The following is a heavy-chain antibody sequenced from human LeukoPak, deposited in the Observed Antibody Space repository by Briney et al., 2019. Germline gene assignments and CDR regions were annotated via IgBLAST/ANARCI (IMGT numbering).Heavy chain of an antibody. V-gene: IGHV3-23*01. Sequence: GGSLRLSCAASGFTFRNYAMRWVRQALGKGLEWLSVISHNGEITRYADSVKGRFTISRDNSKSTLYLQMNSLRADDTAVYYCARAGTDTAMVGLGYWGQGTLVTVSS. CDR3: ARAGTDTAMVGLGY. CDR1: GFTFRNYA. D-gene: IGHD5-18*01. CDR2: ISHNGEIT. J-gene: IGHJ1*01.